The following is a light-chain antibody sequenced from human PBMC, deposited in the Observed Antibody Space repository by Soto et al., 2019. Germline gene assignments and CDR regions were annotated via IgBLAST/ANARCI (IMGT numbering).Light chain of an antibody. V-gene: IGKV3-20*01. J-gene: IGKJ4*01. CDR1: QSVSSNY. Sequence: EIGLTQSPGTLSLSPGERATLSCRASQSVSSNYLAWYQQKPCQAPRNLIYGPPSRATGIPDRFSGSGPGTDFTLTISRLEPEDFSVYHCQPYASSPLTFGGGTKVEIK. CDR3: QPYASSPLT. CDR2: GPP.